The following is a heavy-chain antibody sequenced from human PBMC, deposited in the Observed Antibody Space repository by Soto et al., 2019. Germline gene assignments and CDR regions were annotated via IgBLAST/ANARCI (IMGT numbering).Heavy chain of an antibody. CDR3: ARGPVTYYDYVWGSYRSPFDY. V-gene: IGHV1-69*13. CDR1: GGTFSSYA. Sequence: SVKVSCKASGGTFSSYAISWVRQAPGQGLEWMGGIIPIFGTANYAQKFQGRVTTTADESTSTAYMELSSLRSGDTAVYYCARGPVTYYDYVWGSYRSPFDYWGQGTLVTVSS. D-gene: IGHD3-16*02. CDR2: IIPIFGTA. J-gene: IGHJ4*02.